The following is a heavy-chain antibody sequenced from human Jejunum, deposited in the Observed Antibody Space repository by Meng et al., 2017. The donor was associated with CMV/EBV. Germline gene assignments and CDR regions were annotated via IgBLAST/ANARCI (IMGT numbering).Heavy chain of an antibody. J-gene: IGHJ4*02. CDR1: GGSLIGTNW. CDR3: GDPPAGY. V-gene: IGHV4-4*01. Sequence: LSLTCVVSGGSLIGTNWWNWVRQPPGGGLEWIGEIFHSGATNYNTSLKSRVTISIDNSKNQFSLKLTSVTAADTAVYFCGDPPAGYWGQGVLVTVSS. CDR2: IFHSGAT.